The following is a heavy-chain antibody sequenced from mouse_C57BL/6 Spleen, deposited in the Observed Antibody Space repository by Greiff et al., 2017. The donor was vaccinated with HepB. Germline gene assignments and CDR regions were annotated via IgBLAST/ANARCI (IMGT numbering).Heavy chain of an antibody. CDR2: IYPRSGNT. J-gene: IGHJ1*03. CDR1: GYTFTSYG. CDR3: ARGTTVVAKDWYFDV. V-gene: IGHV1-81*01. D-gene: IGHD1-1*01. Sequence: VQGVESGAELARPGASVKLSCKASGYTFTSYGISWVKQRTGQGLEWIGEIYPRSGNTYYNEKFKGKATLTADKSSSTAYMELRSLTSEDSAVYFCARGTTVVAKDWYFDVWGTGTTVTVSS.